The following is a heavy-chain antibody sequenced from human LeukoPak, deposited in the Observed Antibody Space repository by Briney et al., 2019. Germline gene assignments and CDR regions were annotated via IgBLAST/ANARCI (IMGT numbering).Heavy chain of an antibody. V-gene: IGHV3-20*01. CDR2: INWNGGST. CDR1: GFTFSSYW. CDR3: ARDLRPVALLGHDAFDI. D-gene: IGHD2-15*01. J-gene: IGHJ3*02. Sequence: GGSLRLSCAASGFTFSSYWMHWVRQAPGKGLEWVSGINWNGGSTGYADSVKGRFTISRDNAKNSLYLQMNSLRAEDTALYHCARDLRPVALLGHDAFDIWGQGTMVTVSS.